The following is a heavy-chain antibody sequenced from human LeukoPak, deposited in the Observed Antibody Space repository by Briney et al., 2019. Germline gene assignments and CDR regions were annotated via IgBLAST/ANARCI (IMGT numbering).Heavy chain of an antibody. CDR1: GYTFTSYA. V-gene: IGHV1-3*01. CDR2: INAGNGNT. Sequence: ASVKVSCKASGYTFTSYAMHWVRQAPGQRLEWMGWINAGNGNTKYSQKFQGRVTITRDTSASTAYMELSSQRSEDTAVYYCARDYDILTGYPDWYFDLWGRGTLVTVSS. J-gene: IGHJ2*01. CDR3: ARDYDILTGYPDWYFDL. D-gene: IGHD3-9*01.